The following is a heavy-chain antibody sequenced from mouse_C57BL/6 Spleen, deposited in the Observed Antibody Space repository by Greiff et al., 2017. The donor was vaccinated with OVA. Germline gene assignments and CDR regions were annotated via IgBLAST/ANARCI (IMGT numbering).Heavy chain of an antibody. CDR1: GFTFSSYA. CDR2: ISDGGRYT. J-gene: IGHJ4*01. V-gene: IGHV5-4*01. D-gene: IGHD1-1*01. Sequence: EVKLMESGGGLVKPGGSLKLSCAASGFTFSSYAMSWVRQTPEKRLGWVATISDGGRYTYYQDNVKGRFTISRNNAKNNPYRQMSHLKSKDTAMYYCARDRSSSYYFAMDYWGQGTSVTVSS. CDR3: ARDRSSSYYFAMDY.